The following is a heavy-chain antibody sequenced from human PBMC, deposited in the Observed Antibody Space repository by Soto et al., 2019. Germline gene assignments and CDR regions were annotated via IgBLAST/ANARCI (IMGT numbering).Heavy chain of an antibody. Sequence: GRSLRLSCAAYGFTFSNDWMSWVRQAPGKGLEWVGRIKSKTDGGTTDYAAPVKGRFTSTRDDSKNTLHLQMNSLKSEVTAVYYCTPYHSVFDYWGQGTLVTVSS. CDR1: GFTFSNDW. V-gene: IGHV3-15*01. J-gene: IGHJ4*02. CDR3: TPYHSVFDY. CDR2: IKSKTDGGTT.